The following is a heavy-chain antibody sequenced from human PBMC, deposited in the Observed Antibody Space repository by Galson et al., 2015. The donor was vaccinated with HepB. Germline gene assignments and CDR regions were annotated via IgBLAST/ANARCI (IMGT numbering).Heavy chain of an antibody. CDR3: ALMVRGVRNEYYFDY. J-gene: IGHJ4*02. CDR2: IYYSGST. Sequence: VSGGSISSSSYYWGWIRQPPGKGLEWIGSIYYSGSTYYNPSLKSRVTISVDTSKNQFSLKLSSVTAADTAVYYCALMVRGVRNEYYFDYWGQGTLVTVSS. CDR1: GGSISSSSYY. V-gene: IGHV4-39*01. D-gene: IGHD3-10*01.